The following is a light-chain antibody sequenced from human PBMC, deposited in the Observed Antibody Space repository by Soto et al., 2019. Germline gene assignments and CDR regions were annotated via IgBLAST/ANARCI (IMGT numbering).Light chain of an antibody. J-gene: IGKJ1*01. CDR1: QSISSY. CDR3: QQSYSTRGT. CDR2: DAS. V-gene: IGKV1-39*01. Sequence: DIEMTQSPASLSASVGDRVTITCRASQSISSYLNWYQQKPGKAPKLLIYDASSLQSGVPSRFSGSGSGTDFTLTISSLQPEDFATYYCQQSYSTRGTFGQGTKVDIK.